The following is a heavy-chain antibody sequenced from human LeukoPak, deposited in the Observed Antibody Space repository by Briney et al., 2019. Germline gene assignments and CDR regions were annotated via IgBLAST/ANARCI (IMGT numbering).Heavy chain of an antibody. Sequence: ASVKVSCKASGGTSSRFTISWVRQAPGQGFEWMGGITPIFGTANFAQKFQGRVSITADESTSTAFMELSSLRSEDTAVYYCAREWGLESSGYYYAYWGQGTLVTVSS. V-gene: IGHV1-69*01. CDR1: GGTSSRFT. CDR3: AREWGLESSGYYYAY. J-gene: IGHJ4*02. CDR2: ITPIFGTA. D-gene: IGHD3-22*01.